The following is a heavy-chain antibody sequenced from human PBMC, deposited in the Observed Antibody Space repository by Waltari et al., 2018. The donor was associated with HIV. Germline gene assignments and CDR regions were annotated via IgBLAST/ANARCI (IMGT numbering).Heavy chain of an antibody. V-gene: IGHV4-39*01. CDR3: ARHSSVTKIHFDY. J-gene: IGHJ4*02. Sequence: QLQLQESGPGLVKPSETLSLTCTVSGGSISSSYYYWGWIRQPPGKGLEWTGSIYYSGSTYYNPSLKSRVTISVDTSKNQFSLKLSSVTAADTAVYYCARHSSVTKIHFDYWGQGTLVTVSS. CDR2: IYYSGST. CDR1: GGSISSSYYY. D-gene: IGHD4-4*01.